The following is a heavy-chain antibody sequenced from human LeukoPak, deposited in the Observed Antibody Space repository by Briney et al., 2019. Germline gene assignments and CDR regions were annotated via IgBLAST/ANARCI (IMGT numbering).Heavy chain of an antibody. D-gene: IGHD3-3*01. CDR1: GFTFSSYW. J-gene: IGHJ4*02. CDR3: ARDPPYYDFWSGYYLDY. V-gene: IGHV3-74*01. CDR2: INSDGSST. Sequence: GGSLRLSCAASGFTFSSYWMHWVRQAPGKRLVWVSRINSDGSSTSYADSVKGRFTISRDNAKNTLYLQMNSLRAEDTAVYYCARDPPYYDFWSGYYLDYWGQGTLVTVSS.